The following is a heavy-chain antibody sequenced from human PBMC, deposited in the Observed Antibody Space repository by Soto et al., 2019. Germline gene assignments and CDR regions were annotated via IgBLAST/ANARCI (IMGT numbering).Heavy chain of an antibody. D-gene: IGHD3-22*01. J-gene: IGHJ4*02. CDR2: ISHSGIT. V-gene: IGHV4-4*02. CDR1: GDSISRSHW. CDR3: ARVRYDRSGFDH. Sequence: QVQLQESGPGLVRPSGALSVTCAVSGDSISRSHWWSWVRPSPGKGLEWIAEISHSGITNYNPSLKGRVTVSGDKSKNPLSLKLTSVTAAGTAVYYCARVRYDRSGFDHWGQGTLVSVSS.